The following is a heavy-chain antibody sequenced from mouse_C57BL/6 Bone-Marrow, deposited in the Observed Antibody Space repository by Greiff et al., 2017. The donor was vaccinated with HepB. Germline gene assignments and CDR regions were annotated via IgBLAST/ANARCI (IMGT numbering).Heavy chain of an antibody. Sequence: QVQLQQPGAELVKPGASVKLSCKASGYTFTSYWMHWVKQRPGQGLEWIGMIHPNSGSTNYNEKFKSKATLTVDKSSSTASMQLSSLTSEDSAVYYCARGRGFYAGAMDYWGQGTSVTVSS. CDR2: IHPNSGST. V-gene: IGHV1-64*01. J-gene: IGHJ4*01. CDR3: ARGRGFYAGAMDY. D-gene: IGHD2-3*01. CDR1: GYTFTSYW.